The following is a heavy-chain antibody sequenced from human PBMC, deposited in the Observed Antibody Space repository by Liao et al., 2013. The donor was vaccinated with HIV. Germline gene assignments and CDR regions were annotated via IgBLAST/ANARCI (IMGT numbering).Heavy chain of an antibody. D-gene: IGHD3-10*01. CDR3: VRERGFFDY. CDR1: GGSISSFH. CDR2: ISATGGA. J-gene: IGHJ4*02. V-gene: IGHV4-4*07. Sequence: QVQLQESGPGLVKPSETLSLTCTVSGGSISSFHWSWIRQPAGKGLEWIGRISATGGANYNPSLERRVTMSVDTSKNQFSLNLNSVTAADTAVYYCVRERGFFDYWGQGSRVSVSS.